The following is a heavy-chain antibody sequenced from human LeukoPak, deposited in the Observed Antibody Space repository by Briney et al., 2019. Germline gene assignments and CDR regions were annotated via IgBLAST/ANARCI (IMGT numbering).Heavy chain of an antibody. CDR1: GFTFTSYA. CDR2: NSGSGGTS. Sequence: GGSLRLSCVASGFTFTSYAMSWVRQAPGKGLEWVSVNSGSGGTSYYADSVKGRFTISRDNSKNTLYLQMNSLRGEDTAVYYCARDLDYYATDQWGQGTLVTVSS. D-gene: IGHD3/OR15-3a*01. V-gene: IGHV3-23*01. J-gene: IGHJ5*02. CDR3: ARDLDYYATDQ.